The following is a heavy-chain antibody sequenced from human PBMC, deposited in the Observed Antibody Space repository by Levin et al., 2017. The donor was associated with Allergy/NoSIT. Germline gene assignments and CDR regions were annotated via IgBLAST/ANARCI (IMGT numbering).Heavy chain of an antibody. J-gene: IGHJ3*01. CDR2: MNPNSGNT. Sequence: GESLKISCKASGYIFTSYDINWVRQATGQGLEWMGWMNPNSGNTGYAQKFQGRVTMTRDTSISTAYMELSSLRSEDTAVYFCAHLDGSGSYRDGLNVWGQGTMVTVSS. D-gene: IGHD3-10*01. CDR3: AHLDGSGSYRDGLNV. CDR1: GYIFTSYD. V-gene: IGHV1-8*01.